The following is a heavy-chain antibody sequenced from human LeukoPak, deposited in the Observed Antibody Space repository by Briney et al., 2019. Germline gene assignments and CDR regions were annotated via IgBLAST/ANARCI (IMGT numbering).Heavy chain of an antibody. V-gene: IGHV4-59*01. Sequence: PSETLSLTCTVSGGSISSYYWSWIRQPPGKGLEWIGYIYYSGSTNYNPSLKSRVTISVDTSKNQFSLKLSSVTAADTAVYYCARDHYNWTPDQGYKVFDYWGQGSQVTVSS. CDR2: IYYSGST. CDR1: GGSISSYY. J-gene: IGHJ4*02. D-gene: IGHD1-20*01. CDR3: ARDHYNWTPDQGYKVFDY.